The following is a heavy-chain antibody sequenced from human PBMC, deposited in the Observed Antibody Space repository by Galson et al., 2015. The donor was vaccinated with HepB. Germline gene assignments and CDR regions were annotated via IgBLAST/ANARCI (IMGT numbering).Heavy chain of an antibody. J-gene: IGHJ4*02. Sequence: SLRLSCAASGFTFSSYAMHWVRQAPGKGLEWVAVISYDGSNKYYADSVKGRFTISRDNSNNTLYLQMSSLRAEDTAVYYCAREWGAATISSLDSWGQGTLVTVSS. CDR3: AREWGAATISSLDS. V-gene: IGHV3-30-3*01. CDR2: ISYDGSNK. D-gene: IGHD5-24*01. CDR1: GFTFSSYA.